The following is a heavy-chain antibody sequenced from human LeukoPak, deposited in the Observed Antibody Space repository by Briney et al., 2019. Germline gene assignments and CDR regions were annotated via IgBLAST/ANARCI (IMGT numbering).Heavy chain of an antibody. CDR3: AKDMRFGELSPGDY. CDR1: GFTFDDYA. CDR2: ISWNSGSI. J-gene: IGHJ4*02. V-gene: IGHV3-9*01. Sequence: GGSLRLSCAASGFTFDDYAMHWVRQAPGKGLEWVSGISWNSGSIGYADSVKGRFTISRDNAKNSLYLQMNSLRAEDTALYYCAKDMRFGELSPGDYWGQGTLVTVSS. D-gene: IGHD3-10*01.